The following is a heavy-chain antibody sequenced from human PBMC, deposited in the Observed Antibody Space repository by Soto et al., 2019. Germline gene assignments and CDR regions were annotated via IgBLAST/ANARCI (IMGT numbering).Heavy chain of an antibody. V-gene: IGHV4-59*01. J-gene: IGHJ4*02. Sequence: PSETLSLTCAVYGGSFSGYYWVWIRQPPGKGLERIGYIYYTGSTDYSPSLKSRVTISVETSKNQFSLKLTSVTAADTAVYYCARAATGTYGVFDYWGQGILVTVS. D-gene: IGHD1-7*01. CDR1: GGSFSGYY. CDR2: IYYTGST. CDR3: ARAATGTYGVFDY.